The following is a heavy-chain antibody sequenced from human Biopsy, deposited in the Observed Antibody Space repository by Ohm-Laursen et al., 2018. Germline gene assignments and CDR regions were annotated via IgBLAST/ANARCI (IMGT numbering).Heavy chain of an antibody. CDR3: ARDYDTSGYYYVS. V-gene: IGHV1-69*06. CDR2: ITPIFDTA. Sequence: GSSVKVSCKASGGTFSTTAISWVRQAPGQGLEWMGGITPIFDTANYAQKFQGRVTITADRSASTAYMELSSLTSDDTAVYYCARDYDTSGYYYVSWGQGTLVTVSS. CDR1: GGTFSTTA. J-gene: IGHJ5*02. D-gene: IGHD3-22*01.